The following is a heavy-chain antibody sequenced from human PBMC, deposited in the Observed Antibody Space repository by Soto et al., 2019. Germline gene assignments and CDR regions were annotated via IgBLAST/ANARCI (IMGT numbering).Heavy chain of an antibody. CDR2: INSDGSST. V-gene: IGHV3-74*01. CDR1: GFTFSSYW. D-gene: IGHD2-21*01. CDR3: HINRRGYFDY. J-gene: IGHJ4*02. Sequence: GGSLRLSCAASGFTFSSYWMHWVRQAPGKGLVWVSRINSDGSSTSYADSVKGRFTISRDNAKNTLYLQMNSLRAEDTAVYYCHINRRGYFDYWGQGTLVTSPQ.